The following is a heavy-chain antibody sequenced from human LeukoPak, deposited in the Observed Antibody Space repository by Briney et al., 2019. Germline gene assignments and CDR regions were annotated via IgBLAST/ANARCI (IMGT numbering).Heavy chain of an antibody. CDR3: AGEDNSSGYRPFDI. CDR1: GYTFTGYY. CDR2: INPNNGGT. Sequence: ASVKVSCKASGYTFTGYYIHWVRPAPGQGLEWMGRINPNNGGTNDAQKFQGRVTMTRDMSMSTAYMELSRLRSDDTAVYYCAGEDNSSGYRPFDIWGQGTMVTVPS. J-gene: IGHJ3*02. D-gene: IGHD3-22*01. V-gene: IGHV1-2*06.